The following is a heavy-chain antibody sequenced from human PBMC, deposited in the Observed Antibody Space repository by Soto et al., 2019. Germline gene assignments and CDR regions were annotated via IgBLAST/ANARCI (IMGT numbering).Heavy chain of an antibody. J-gene: IGHJ4*02. CDR2: IYYTGST. CDR3: ARTLGPQVTGYVDSDYRWTIDQ. CDR1: GGSISTYY. D-gene: IGHD4-4*01. V-gene: IGHV4-59*01. Sequence: PSETLSLTCTVSGGSISTYYWSWIRQPPGKGLEWIGFIYYTGSTNYNPSLKSRVTLSLDTSKNQFSLRLSSVTAADTAVYFCARTLGPQVTGYVDSDYRWTIDQWGQGTLVTVSS.